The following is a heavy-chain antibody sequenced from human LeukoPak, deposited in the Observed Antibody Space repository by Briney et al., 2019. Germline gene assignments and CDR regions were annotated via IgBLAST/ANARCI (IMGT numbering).Heavy chain of an antibody. CDR3: AREPAKNWFDP. V-gene: IGHV1-69*13. CDR2: IIPIFGTA. Sequence: GASVKVSCKASGGTFSSYAISWVRQAPGQGLEWMGGIIPIFGTANYAQKFQGRVTITADESTSTAYMELSRLRSDDTAVYYCAREPAKNWFDPWGQGTLVTVSS. CDR1: GGTFSSYA. J-gene: IGHJ5*02. D-gene: IGHD2-2*01.